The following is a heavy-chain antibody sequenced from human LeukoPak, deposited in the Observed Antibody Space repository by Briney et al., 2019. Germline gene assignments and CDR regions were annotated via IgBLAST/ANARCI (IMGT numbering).Heavy chain of an antibody. CDR3: ARGYYDSSGYYNWFDP. CDR1: GFTFSSYS. Sequence: GGSLRLSCAASGFTFSSYSMNWVRQAPGKGLEWVSYISSSSSTIYYADSVKGRFTISRDNAKNSLYLQMNSLRDEDTAVYYCARGYYDSSGYYNWFDPWGQGTLVTVSS. D-gene: IGHD3-22*01. CDR2: ISSSSSTI. J-gene: IGHJ5*02. V-gene: IGHV3-48*02.